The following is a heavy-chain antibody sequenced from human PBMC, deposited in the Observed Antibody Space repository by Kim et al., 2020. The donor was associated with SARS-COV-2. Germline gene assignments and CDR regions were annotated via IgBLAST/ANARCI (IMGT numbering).Heavy chain of an antibody. CDR3: ARGESSVAGSGSYYYGMDV. V-gene: IGHV1-8*01. J-gene: IGHJ6*02. CDR1: GYTFTSYD. CDR2: MNPNSGNT. D-gene: IGHD6-19*01. Sequence: ASVKVSCKASGYTFTSYDINWVRQATGQGLEWMGWMNPNSGNTGYAQKFQGRVTMTRNTSISTAYMELSSLRSEDTAVYYCARGESSVAGSGSYYYGMDVWGQGTTVTVSS.